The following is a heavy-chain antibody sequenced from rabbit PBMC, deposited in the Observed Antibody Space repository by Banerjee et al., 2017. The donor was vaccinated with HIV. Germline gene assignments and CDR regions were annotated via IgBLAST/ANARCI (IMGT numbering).Heavy chain of an antibody. CDR1: GFTFSSAG. V-gene: IGHV1S45*01. J-gene: IGHJ4*01. Sequence: ELVESGGGLVQAGESLKLSCKASGFTFSSAGIGWVRQEPGKGLEWIACIYTGSSGSTYYARWAKGRFTISKPSSTTVTLQMTSLTAADTATYFCARDDAGNGPWEFNLWDPGTLVSVS. CDR3: ARDDAGNGPWEFNL. CDR2: IYTGSSGST. D-gene: IGHD4-2*01.